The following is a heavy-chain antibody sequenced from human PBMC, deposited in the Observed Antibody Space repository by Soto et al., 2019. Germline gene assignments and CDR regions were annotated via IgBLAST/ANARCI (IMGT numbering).Heavy chain of an antibody. D-gene: IGHD2-15*01. CDR1: GGSISSRTHF. CDR2: LKYGGNT. Sequence: QMQLQESGPGVLKPSDTLSLACAVSGGSISSRTHFWGWIRQSPGKGLEWIGSLKYGGNTYSNPSLQSRVTISMXXTXNXXFVSLTSVTAADTAVYYCTGPHDDIYSSSRHTFDVWGPGTVVTVSS. J-gene: IGHJ3*01. V-gene: IGHV4-39*01. CDR3: TGPHDDIYSSSRHTFDV.